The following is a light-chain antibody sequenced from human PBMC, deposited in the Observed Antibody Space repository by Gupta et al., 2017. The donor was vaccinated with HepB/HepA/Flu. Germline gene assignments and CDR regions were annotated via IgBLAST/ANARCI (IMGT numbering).Light chain of an antibody. V-gene: IGLV3-21*03. CDR3: QVWDSSSEHVV. CDR2: GDG. CDR1: NIGGKS. J-gene: IGLJ2*01. Sequence: SYVLTQPPSVSVAPGMTARITRGGNNIGGKSVQWYQQKAGQAPALVVYGDGDRPSGIPERFSGSNSGNTATLTITRVEGGDEADYYCQVWDSSSEHVVFGGGTKLTVL.